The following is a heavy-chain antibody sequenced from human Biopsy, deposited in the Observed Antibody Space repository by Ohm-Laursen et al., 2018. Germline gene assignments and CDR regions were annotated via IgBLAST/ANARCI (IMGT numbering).Heavy chain of an antibody. D-gene: IGHD5-24*01. CDR3: ARAGVGSDGTDSYYYGMDV. CDR1: GNTFATYH. V-gene: IGHV1-46*01. J-gene: IGHJ6*02. Sequence: GASVKVSCKVSGNTFATYHIHWVRQAPGQGLEWMGVISPSGATTSFSQKFQGRITMTRDTSTGTVYMDLNSLGSGDTAVYYCARAGVGSDGTDSYYYGMDVWGPGTTVTVSS. CDR2: ISPSGATT.